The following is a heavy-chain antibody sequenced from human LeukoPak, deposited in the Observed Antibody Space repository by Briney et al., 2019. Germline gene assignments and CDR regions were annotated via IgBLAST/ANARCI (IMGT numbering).Heavy chain of an antibody. V-gene: IGHV1-2*02. CDR2: IGPATGAT. D-gene: IGHD3-3*01. CDR3: ARDIRPRVESFDY. CDR1: GYTFTDFF. Sequence: ASVKVSCKASGYTFTDFFLHWVRQAPGHGLEWMGWIGPATGATNSAQKFRGRVTMTTDTSINTAYKELSSLSSDDSAVYYCARDIRPRVESFDYWGQGTLVTVSS. J-gene: IGHJ4*02.